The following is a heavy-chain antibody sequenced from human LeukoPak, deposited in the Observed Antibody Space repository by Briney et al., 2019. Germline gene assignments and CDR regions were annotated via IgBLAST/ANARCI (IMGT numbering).Heavy chain of an antibody. D-gene: IGHD6-19*01. J-gene: IGHJ5*02. CDR1: GYTSTSYA. Sequence: ASVKVSCKASGYTSTSYAMHWVRQAPGQRLEWMGWINAGNGNTKYSQKFQGRVTITRDTSASTAYMELSSLRSEDTAVYYCARADFNIAVAVFDPWGQGTLVTVSS. CDR2: INAGNGNT. V-gene: IGHV1-3*01. CDR3: ARADFNIAVAVFDP.